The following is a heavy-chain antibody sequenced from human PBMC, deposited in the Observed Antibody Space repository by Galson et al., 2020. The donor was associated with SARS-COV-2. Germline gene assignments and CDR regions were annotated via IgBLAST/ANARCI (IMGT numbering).Heavy chain of an antibody. Sequence: GESLKISCAASGFNFNNHYMTWVRQAPAKGLEWVANINQDGSEQSYVDSVKGRFTISRDNAKNSLYLQMNTLRVEDTAVYYCAKNGWTFDRWGQGTLVTVSS. J-gene: IGHJ4*02. CDR2: INQDGSEQ. D-gene: IGHD6-19*01. V-gene: IGHV3-7*01. CDR1: GFNFNNHY. CDR3: AKNGWTFDR.